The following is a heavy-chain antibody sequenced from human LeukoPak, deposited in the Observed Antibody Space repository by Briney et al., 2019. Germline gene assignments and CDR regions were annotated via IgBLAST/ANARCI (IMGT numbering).Heavy chain of an antibody. V-gene: IGHV4-30-4*01. CDR2: IYHSGST. CDR1: GGSISSGDYY. D-gene: IGHD3-22*01. J-gene: IGHJ4*02. Sequence: SQTLSLTCTVSGGSISSGDYYWSWIRQPPGKGLEWIGEIYHSGSTNYNPSLKSRVTISVDKSKNQSSLKLSSVTAADTAVYYCARAGEYYYDSSGYYSWGQGTLVTVSS. CDR3: ARAGEYYYDSSGYYS.